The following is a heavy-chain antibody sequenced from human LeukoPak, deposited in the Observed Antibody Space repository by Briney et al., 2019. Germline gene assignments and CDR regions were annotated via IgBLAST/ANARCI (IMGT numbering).Heavy chain of an antibody. CDR2: LYSSGST. Sequence: QTLSLTCTVSGGSISSYYWSWIRPPPGKGVECSGRLYSSGSTSYNPSLKRRATMSVDTSKNQVSQKLSSATAADTAMYHCARVYQSSGISSGYFDYWGQGTLVTVSS. J-gene: IGHJ4*02. D-gene: IGHD4-23*01. CDR1: GGSISSYY. CDR3: ARVYQSSGISSGYFDY. V-gene: IGHV4-4*07.